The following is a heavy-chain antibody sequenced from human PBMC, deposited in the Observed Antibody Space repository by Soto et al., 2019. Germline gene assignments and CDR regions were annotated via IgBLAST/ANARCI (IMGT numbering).Heavy chain of an antibody. CDR3: ATSYGSGYRAFDY. J-gene: IGHJ4*02. Sequence: QVQLVQSGAEVKRPGSSVKVSCKASGDTFSFYSINWVRQAPGLGLEWVGRVNPMLSMSNYAQRFQGRVTMTADKSTSTAYMELCGLRSEDTAMSYCATSYGSGYRAFDYWGQGALVTVSS. V-gene: IGHV1-69*04. CDR1: GDTFSFYS. D-gene: IGHD3-10*01. CDR2: VNPMLSMS.